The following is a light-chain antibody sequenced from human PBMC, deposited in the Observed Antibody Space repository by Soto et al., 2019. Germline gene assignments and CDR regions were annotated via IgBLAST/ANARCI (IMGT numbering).Light chain of an antibody. CDR3: QQADSFPLT. CDR2: AAS. J-gene: IGKJ4*01. CDR1: QYISTW. Sequence: DIQMTQSQSSVSASVGDRIIITCRASQYISTWLAWYQQKPGEAPKLLIFAASRLHGGVPSRFSGSGYGTDFTLTINNLQPEDCATYYCQQADSFPLTFGGGTNVEVK. V-gene: IGKV1D-12*01.